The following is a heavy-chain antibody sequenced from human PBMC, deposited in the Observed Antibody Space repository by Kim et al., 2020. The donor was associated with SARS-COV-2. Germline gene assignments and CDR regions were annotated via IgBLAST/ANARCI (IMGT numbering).Heavy chain of an antibody. V-gene: IGHV4-59*01. J-gene: IGHJ4*02. CDR2: IYYSGST. D-gene: IGHD2-21*02. Sequence: ETLSLTCTVSGDSISFSYWSWIRQPPGKGLEWIGYIYYSGSTDYNPSFKSRVTISVDTSKNQFSLKLSSVTAADTAVYYCARGPATAMSDFDYWGPGTL. CDR1: GDSISFSY. CDR3: ARGPATAMSDFDY.